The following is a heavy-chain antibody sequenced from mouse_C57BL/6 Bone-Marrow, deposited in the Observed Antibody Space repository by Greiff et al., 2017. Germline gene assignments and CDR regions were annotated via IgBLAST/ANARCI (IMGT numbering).Heavy chain of an antibody. CDR3: ILNCPDV. CDR1: GFTFSDAW. D-gene: IGHD4-1*01. Sequence: EVQVVESGGGLVQPGGSMKLSCAASGFTFSDAWMDWVRQPPEKGLEWVVEIRNKANNPATYYAESVKGRFTISRDDSKSSVYLQMNSFRAEDTGIYYCILNCPDVWGTGTTVTVSS. J-gene: IGHJ1*03. V-gene: IGHV6-6*01. CDR2: IRNKANNPAT.